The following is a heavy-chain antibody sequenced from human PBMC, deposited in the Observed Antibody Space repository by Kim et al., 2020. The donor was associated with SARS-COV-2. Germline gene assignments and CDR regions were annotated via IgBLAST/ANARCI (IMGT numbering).Heavy chain of an antibody. D-gene: IGHD1-26*01. CDR3: AKDRQVGALAYYFDY. CDR2: ITGSGDRT. CDR1: GFTFSSYA. V-gene: IGHV3-23*01. Sequence: GGSLRLSCAASGFTFSSYAMSWVRQAPGKGLEWVSAITGSGDRTFYADSVKGRFTVSRDNSKNTLYVQMNSLRAEDTDVYYCAKDRQVGALAYYFDYWGQRTMVTVSS. J-gene: IGHJ4*02.